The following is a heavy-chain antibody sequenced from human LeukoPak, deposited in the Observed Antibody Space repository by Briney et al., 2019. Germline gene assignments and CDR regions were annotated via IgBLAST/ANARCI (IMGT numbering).Heavy chain of an antibody. CDR3: ARLVVGAGVNWFDP. Sequence: PSETLSLTCTVSGGSISTSSYYWGWIRQPPGKGLEWIGSIYYSGSTYYNPSLKSRVTISVDTSKNQFSLKLSSVTAADTAVYYCARLVVGAGVNWFDPWGQGTLVTVSS. CDR2: IYYSGST. J-gene: IGHJ5*02. D-gene: IGHD2-15*01. CDR1: GGSISTSSYY. V-gene: IGHV4-39*01.